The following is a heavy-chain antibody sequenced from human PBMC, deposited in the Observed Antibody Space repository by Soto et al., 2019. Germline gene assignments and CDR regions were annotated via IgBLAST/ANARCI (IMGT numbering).Heavy chain of an antibody. J-gene: IGHJ4*02. D-gene: IGHD3-16*01. Sequence: LRLSCAASGFTFSSYSMNWVRQAPGKGLEWVSSISSSSSYIYYADSVKGRFTISRDNAKNSLYLQMNSLRAEDTAVYYCAREGRIMTTFGGVYNDNYFDYWGQGTLVTVSS. CDR3: AREGRIMTTFGGVYNDNYFDY. V-gene: IGHV3-21*01. CDR1: GFTFSSYS. CDR2: ISSSSSYI.